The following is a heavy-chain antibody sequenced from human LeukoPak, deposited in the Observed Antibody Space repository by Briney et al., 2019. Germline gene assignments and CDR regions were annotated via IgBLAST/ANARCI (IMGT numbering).Heavy chain of an antibody. CDR1: GGSISSGGYY. CDR2: IYYSGST. CDR3: ASGGRSSSWS. D-gene: IGHD6-13*01. Sequence: SQTLSLTCTVSGGSISSGGYYWSWIRQHPGKGLEWIGYIYYSGSTDYNPSLKSRVTISVDTSKNQFSLKLSSVTAADTAVYYCASGGRSSSWSWGQGTLVTVSS. J-gene: IGHJ4*02. V-gene: IGHV4-31*03.